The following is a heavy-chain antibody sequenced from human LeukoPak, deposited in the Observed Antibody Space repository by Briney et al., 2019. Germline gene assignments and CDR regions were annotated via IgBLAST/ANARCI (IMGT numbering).Heavy chain of an antibody. V-gene: IGHV3-9*01. J-gene: IGHJ4*02. CDR2: ISWNSGSI. CDR3: ASGYSSGGDY. D-gene: IGHD5-18*01. CDR1: GFTFDDYA. Sequence: GGSLRLSCAASGFTFDDYAMHWVRPAPGKGLEWVAGISWNSGSIGYADSVKGRFTISRDNAKNSLYLHMNSLSAEDTALYCCASGYSSGGDYWGQGTLVTVSS.